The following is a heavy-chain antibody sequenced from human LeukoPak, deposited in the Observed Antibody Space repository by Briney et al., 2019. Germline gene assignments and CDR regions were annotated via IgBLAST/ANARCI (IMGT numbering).Heavy chain of an antibody. CDR1: GFTFSSYS. Sequence: GGSLRLSCAASGFTFSSYSMNWVRQAPGKGLEWVSSISSSSYIYYADSVKGRFTISRDNAKNSLYLQMNSLRAEDTAVYYCAREGSGIAFDYWGQGTLVTVSS. CDR2: ISSSSYI. J-gene: IGHJ4*02. D-gene: IGHD3-10*01. CDR3: AREGSGIAFDY. V-gene: IGHV3-21*04.